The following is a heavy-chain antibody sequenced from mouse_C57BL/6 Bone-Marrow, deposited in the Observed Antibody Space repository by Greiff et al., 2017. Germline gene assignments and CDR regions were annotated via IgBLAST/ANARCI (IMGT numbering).Heavy chain of an antibody. J-gene: IGHJ3*01. CDR1: GYTFTSYG. V-gene: IGHV1-81*01. D-gene: IGHD1-1*01. CDR2: IYPRSGNT. Sequence: VKLVESGAELARPGASVKLSCKASGYTFTSYGISWVKQRTGQGLEWIGEIYPRSGNTYYNEKFKGKATLTADKSSSTAYMELRSLTSEDSAVYFCARESLYYYGSSHWCAYWGQGTLVTVSA. CDR3: ARESLYYYGSSHWCAY.